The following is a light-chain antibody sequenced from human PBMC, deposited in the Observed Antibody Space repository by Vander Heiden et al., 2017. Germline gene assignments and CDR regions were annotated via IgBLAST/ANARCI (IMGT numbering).Light chain of an antibody. Sequence: QFALPQPAPVSGSPGQSITISCTGTSSDVGGYNYVSWYQQHPGKAPKLMIYEVSNRPSGVSNRFSGSKSGNTASLTISGLQAEDEADYYCSSYTSSSTLVFGGGTKLTVL. V-gene: IGLV2-14*01. CDR3: SSYTSSSTLV. CDR1: SSDVGGYNY. J-gene: IGLJ2*01. CDR2: EVS.